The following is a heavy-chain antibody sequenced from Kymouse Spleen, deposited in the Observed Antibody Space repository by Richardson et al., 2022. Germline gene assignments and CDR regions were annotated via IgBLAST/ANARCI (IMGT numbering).Heavy chain of an antibody. J-gene: IGHJ5*02. CDR2: IYHSGST. Sequence: QVQLQESGPGLVKPSGTLSLTCAVSGGSISSSNWWSWVRQPPGKGLEWIGEIYHSGSTNYNPSLKSRVTISVDKSKNQFSLKLSSVTAADTAVYYCARERGCSSTSCYASIAGWFDPWGQGTLVTVSS. V-gene: IGHV4-4*02. D-gene: IGHD2-2*02. CDR3: ARERGCSSTSCYASIAGWFDP. CDR1: GGSISSSNW.